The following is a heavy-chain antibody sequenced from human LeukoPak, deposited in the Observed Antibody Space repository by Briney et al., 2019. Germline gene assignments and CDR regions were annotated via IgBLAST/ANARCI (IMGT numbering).Heavy chain of an antibody. Sequence: GGSLRLSRAASGFTFSSYWMHWVRQAPGKGLVWVSRINSDGSSTSYADSVKGRFTISRDNAKNTLYLQMNSLRAEDTAVYYCARVNRVGANSDYWGQGTLVTVSS. V-gene: IGHV3-74*01. CDR2: INSDGSST. J-gene: IGHJ4*02. D-gene: IGHD1-26*01. CDR3: ARVNRVGANSDY. CDR1: GFTFSSYW.